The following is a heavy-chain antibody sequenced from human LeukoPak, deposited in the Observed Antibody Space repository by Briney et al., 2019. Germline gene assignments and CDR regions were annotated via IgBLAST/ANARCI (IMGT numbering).Heavy chain of an antibody. Sequence: GASVKVFCKASGYTFTGYYMHWVRQAPGQGLEWMGWINPNSGGTNYAQKFQGRVTMTRDTSISTAYMELSRLRSDDTAVYYCARVRFFSSSTPIGYWGQGTLVTVSS. V-gene: IGHV1-2*02. CDR1: GYTFTGYY. D-gene: IGHD6-13*01. CDR3: ARVRFFSSSTPIGY. CDR2: INPNSGGT. J-gene: IGHJ4*02.